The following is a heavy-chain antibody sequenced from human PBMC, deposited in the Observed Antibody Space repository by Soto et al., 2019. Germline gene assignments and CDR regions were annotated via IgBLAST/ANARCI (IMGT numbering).Heavy chain of an antibody. CDR3: ARDNGYSYGYNLDH. CDR1: GGSISSYY. Sequence: SETLSLTCTASGGSISSYYWSWIRQPPGKGLEWIGYIYYSGSTNYNPSLKSRVTISVDTSKNQFSLKLTSVTAADTAVYYCARDNGYSYGYNLDHWGQGTLVTVSS. D-gene: IGHD5-18*01. J-gene: IGHJ4*02. V-gene: IGHV4-59*01. CDR2: IYYSGST.